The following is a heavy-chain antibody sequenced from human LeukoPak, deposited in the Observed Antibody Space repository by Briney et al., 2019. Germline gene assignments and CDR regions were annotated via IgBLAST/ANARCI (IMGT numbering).Heavy chain of an antibody. J-gene: IGHJ6*04. D-gene: IGHD6-25*01. Sequence: SETLSLTCSVSGGSISSYYWSWIRQPPAKGLELVGNVNYYGSANYYHSLMSRVTISIDTSQKQFPLKMRSVTAADTAVYYYARSEGQRRVYYYYGMDVGGKGTTVTVSS. CDR1: GGSISSYY. CDR3: ARSEGQRRVYYYYGMDV. V-gene: IGHV4-59*01. CDR2: VNYYGSA.